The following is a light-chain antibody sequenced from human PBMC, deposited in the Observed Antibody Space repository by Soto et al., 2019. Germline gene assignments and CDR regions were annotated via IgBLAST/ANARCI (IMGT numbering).Light chain of an antibody. V-gene: IGKV3-20*01. Sequence: EIVLTQSPGTLSLSPGEGGTLSCRASQSISSSYLAWYQQKPGQSPRLLRYAASSRATGIPDRFSGSGSGTDFTLTISRLEPEDFAVYYCQLYGGSRVFSFGQGTKLEIK. CDR2: AAS. CDR1: QSISSSY. J-gene: IGKJ2*01. CDR3: QLYGGSRVFS.